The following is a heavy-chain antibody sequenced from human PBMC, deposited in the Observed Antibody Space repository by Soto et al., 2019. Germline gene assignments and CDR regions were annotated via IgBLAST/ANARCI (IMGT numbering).Heavy chain of an antibody. Sequence: EVQLVESGGGLVTPGGSLRLSCEASGFTFTNAWMNWVRQAPGQGLEWVGRIRSNSDGGTTDYAAPVQGRFSISRDDSKNTIYLQMTSLKTEDTAVYYCSTTTAGTNTFGIWGQGTMVTVSS. J-gene: IGHJ3*02. CDR3: STTTAGTNTFGI. CDR2: IRSNSDGGTT. D-gene: IGHD1-7*01. V-gene: IGHV3-15*07. CDR1: GFTFTNAW.